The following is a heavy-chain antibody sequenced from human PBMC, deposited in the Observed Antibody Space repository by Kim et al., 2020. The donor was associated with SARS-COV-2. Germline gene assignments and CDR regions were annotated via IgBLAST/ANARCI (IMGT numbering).Heavy chain of an antibody. V-gene: IGHV1-69*13. Sequence: SVKVSCKASGGTFSSYAISWVRQAPGQGLEWMGGIIPIFGIANYAQKFQGRVTITADESTSTAYMELSSLRSEDTAVYYCARGGSGWPNGGYYYGMDVWGQGTTVTVSS. CDR1: GGTFSSYA. J-gene: IGHJ6*02. CDR3: ARGGSGWPNGGYYYGMDV. CDR2: IIPIFGIA. D-gene: IGHD6-19*01.